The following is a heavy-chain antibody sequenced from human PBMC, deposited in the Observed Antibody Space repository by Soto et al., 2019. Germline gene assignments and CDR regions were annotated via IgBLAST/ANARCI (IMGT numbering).Heavy chain of an antibody. CDR2: ISHSGTS. Sequence: QVQLQESGPGLVKPSGTLSLTCAVSGGSISSSHWWTWVRQSPGKGLEYIGEISHSGTSNSNPSLKSRVTISVDMSKNHFSLTMTSVTAADPAVYYCARVVLSITRGAFDAWGQGTPVSVSS. CDR1: GGSISSSHW. D-gene: IGHD3-16*02. V-gene: IGHV4-4*02. CDR3: ARVVLSITRGAFDA. J-gene: IGHJ3*01.